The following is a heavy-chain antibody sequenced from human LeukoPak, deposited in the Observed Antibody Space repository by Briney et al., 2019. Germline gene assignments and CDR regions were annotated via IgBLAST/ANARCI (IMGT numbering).Heavy chain of an antibody. V-gene: IGHV4-39*01. CDR1: GGSISSSRYY. CDR2: MYYSGST. CDR3: ARHLSGYCSSTSCYPVDWYFDL. J-gene: IGHJ2*01. Sequence: SETLSLTCTVSGGSISSSRYYWGWIRQPPGKGLEWIGSMYYSGSTYYNPSLKSRVTISVDTSKNQFSLKLSSVTAADTAVYYCARHLSGYCSSTSCYPVDWYFDLWGRGTLVTVSS. D-gene: IGHD2-2*03.